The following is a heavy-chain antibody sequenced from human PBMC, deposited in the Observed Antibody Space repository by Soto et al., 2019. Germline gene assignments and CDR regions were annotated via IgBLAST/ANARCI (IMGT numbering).Heavy chain of an antibody. V-gene: IGHV1-18*01. CDR3: ARTVGYASIHYYYADF. CDR1: GYTFNTYA. J-gene: IGHJ4*01. Sequence: ASVKVSCKASGYTFNTYAITWVRQAPGQGLEWMGWISGYNGNTNYAQTLQGRGTMTTDTSTSTAYLELRSLRSDDTAVYYCARTVGYASIHYYYADFWGKGTLVTVSS. CDR2: ISGYNGNT. D-gene: IGHD2-8*02.